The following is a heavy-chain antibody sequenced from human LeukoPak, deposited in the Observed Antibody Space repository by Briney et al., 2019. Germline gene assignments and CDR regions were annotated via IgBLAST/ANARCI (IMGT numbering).Heavy chain of an antibody. D-gene: IGHD4-17*01. V-gene: IGHV4-31*03. Sequence: PSQTLSLTCTVSGGSISSGGYYWSWLRQHPGKGLEWIGYIYYSGSTYYNPSLKSRVTISVDTSKNQFSLKLSSVTAADTAVYYCARTTTVTTWAFDTWGQGTMVTVSS. CDR1: GGSISSGGYY. J-gene: IGHJ3*02. CDR3: ARTTTVTTWAFDT. CDR2: IYYSGST.